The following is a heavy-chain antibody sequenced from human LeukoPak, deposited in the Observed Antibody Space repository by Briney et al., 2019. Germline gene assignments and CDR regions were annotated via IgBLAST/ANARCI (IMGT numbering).Heavy chain of an antibody. CDR2: INPNSGGT. Sequence: ASVKVSCKASGYTFTSYDINWVRQATGQGLEWMGWINPNSGGTNYAQKFQGWVTMTRDTSISTAYMELSRLRSDDTAVYYCARSLPNCGGDCYNYWGQGTLVTVSS. D-gene: IGHD2-21*02. CDR3: ARSLPNCGGDCYNY. V-gene: IGHV1-2*04. J-gene: IGHJ4*02. CDR1: GYTFTSYD.